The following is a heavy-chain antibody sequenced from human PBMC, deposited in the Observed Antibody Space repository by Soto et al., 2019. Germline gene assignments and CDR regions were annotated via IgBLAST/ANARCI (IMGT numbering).Heavy chain of an antibody. CDR1: GGSISSYY. CDR2: IYHTESTTY. J-gene: IGHJ4*02. D-gene: IGHD3-10*01. CDR3: ATGRVLYGSEY. Sequence: QVQLQESGPGLVKPSETLSLTCTVSGGSISSYYWSWIRQPPGRGLQWIGYIYHTESTTYNYNPSLKGRVTISLDTTKNQFSLKLTSVTAADTAVYYCATGRVLYGSEYWGQGTLVTVSS. V-gene: IGHV4-59*03.